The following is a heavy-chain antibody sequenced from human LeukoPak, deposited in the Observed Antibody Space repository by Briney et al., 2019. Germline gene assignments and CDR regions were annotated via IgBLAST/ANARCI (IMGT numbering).Heavy chain of an antibody. J-gene: IGHJ6*03. CDR2: IYYSGST. CDR1: GGSISSYY. D-gene: IGHD6-25*01. CDR3: ARAGRSSAQNYYYYYMDV. Sequence: SETLSLTCTVSGGSISSYYWSWIRQPPGKGLEWIGYIYYSGSTNYNPSLKSRVTISVDTSKSQFSLKLSSVTAADTAVYYCARAGRSSAQNYYYYYMDVWGKGTTVTVSS. V-gene: IGHV4-59*01.